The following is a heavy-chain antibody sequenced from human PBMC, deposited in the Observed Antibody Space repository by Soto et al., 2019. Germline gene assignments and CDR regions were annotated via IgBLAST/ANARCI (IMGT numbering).Heavy chain of an antibody. V-gene: IGHV1-69*13. D-gene: IGHD5-12*01. CDR1: GGTFSSYA. CDR2: IIPIFGTA. CDR3: ARGGWLQFSYYYGMDV. J-gene: IGHJ6*02. Sequence: SVKVSCKASGGTFSSYAISWVRQAPGQGLEWMGGIIPIFGTANYAQKFQGRVTITANESTSTAYMELSSLRSEDTAVYYCARGGWLQFSYYYGMDVWGQGTTVTVSS.